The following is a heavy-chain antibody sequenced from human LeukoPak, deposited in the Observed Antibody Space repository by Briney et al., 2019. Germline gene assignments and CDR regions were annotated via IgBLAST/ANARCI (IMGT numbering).Heavy chain of an antibody. J-gene: IGHJ4*02. CDR2: IHYSGDT. CDR3: ARTYDFWSGLDY. V-gene: IGHV4-61*01. D-gene: IGHD3-3*01. Sequence: PSETLSLTCTVSGYSISSGYYWGWIRQPPGKGLEWIGYIHYSGDTNYNPSLKSRVTISVDTSKNQFSLKLSSVTAADTAVYYCARTYDFWSGLDYWGQGTLVTVSS. CDR1: GYSISSGYY.